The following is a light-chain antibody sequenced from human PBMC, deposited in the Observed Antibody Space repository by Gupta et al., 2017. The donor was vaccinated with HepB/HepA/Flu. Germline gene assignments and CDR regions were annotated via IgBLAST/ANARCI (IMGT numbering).Light chain of an antibody. CDR2: SAS. Sequence: DIQMTQSPSSLYASVGDSVTLTCRASQSISSYLNGYQQKPVKAPKLLIYSASSLQSGVPSRFSGSGSGADFTLTIISLQPEDFAIYYCQLSYSTPRTFGQGTRVEIK. J-gene: IGKJ1*01. CDR1: QSISSY. V-gene: IGKV1-39*01. CDR3: QLSYSTPRT.